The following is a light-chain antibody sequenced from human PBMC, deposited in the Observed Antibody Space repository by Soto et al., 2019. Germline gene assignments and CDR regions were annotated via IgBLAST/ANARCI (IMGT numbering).Light chain of an antibody. V-gene: IGLV1-40*01. J-gene: IGLJ1*01. Sequence: QSVLTHPPSISWAPGQRVTISCTGSSSNIGAGSDVHWYHQLPGTAPKLLIYGNTNRPSGVPDRFSGSKSGTSASLAIAGLQTEDEGDYYRQTYDSSLSGLYVFGTGTKVTVL. CDR1: SSNIGAGSD. CDR2: GNT. CDR3: QTYDSSLSGLYV.